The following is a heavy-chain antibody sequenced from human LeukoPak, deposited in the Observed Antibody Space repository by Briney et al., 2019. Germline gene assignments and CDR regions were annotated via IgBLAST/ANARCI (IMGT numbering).Heavy chain of an antibody. V-gene: IGHV3-23*01. CDR1: GFTFNTYD. J-gene: IGHJ4*02. CDR3: ARGGTLVRGGDPFDY. CDR2: PSGSGDRT. Sequence: PGGTLRLSCAASGFTFNTYDMSWVRQSPVKGLEWVSGPSGSGDRTYYTDSVKGRFIISRDNSKNTVYLQMNTLRAEDTALYYCARGGTLVRGGDPFDYWGQGTLVTVSS. D-gene: IGHD3-10*01.